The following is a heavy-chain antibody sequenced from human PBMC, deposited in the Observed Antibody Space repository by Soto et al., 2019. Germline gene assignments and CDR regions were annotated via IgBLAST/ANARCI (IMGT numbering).Heavy chain of an antibody. J-gene: IGHJ4*02. D-gene: IGHD3-10*01. CDR2: ISGSDGRT. CDR1: GLTISSYS. CDR3: ALVGAYALDY. V-gene: IGHV3-23*01. Sequence: EVQLLESGGGLVQPGGSLRLSCAVSGLTISSYSMSWVRQAPGKGLEWVSAISGSDGRTFFVDSVKGRVTISRDNSKNTLYLQMNSLRAEDTAVYYCALVGAYALDYWGQGTLVTVSS.